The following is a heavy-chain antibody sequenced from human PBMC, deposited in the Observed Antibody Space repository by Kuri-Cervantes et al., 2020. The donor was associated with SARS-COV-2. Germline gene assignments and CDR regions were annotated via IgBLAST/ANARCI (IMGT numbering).Heavy chain of an antibody. CDR1: GFTFENYA. CDR2: ISWNSGTI. CDR3: ARVEAAAVDY. D-gene: IGHD6-13*01. J-gene: IGHJ4*02. V-gene: IGHV3-9*01. Sequence: GGSLRLSCAASGFTFENYAMHWVRQAPGKGLEWVSGISWNSGTIGYADSVKGRFTISRDNAKNSLYLQMNSLRAEDTAVYYCARVEAAAVDYWGQGTLVTVSS.